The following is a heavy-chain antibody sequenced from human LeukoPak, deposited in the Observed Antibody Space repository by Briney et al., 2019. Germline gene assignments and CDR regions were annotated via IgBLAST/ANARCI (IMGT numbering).Heavy chain of an antibody. Sequence: GGSLRLSCAASGFTFSSYSMNWVRQAPGKGLEWVSYISSSSSTIYYADSVKGRFTISRDNAKNSLYLQVNSLRAEDTAVYYCARDSTGYYGSGSYFLSGWGQGTLVTVSS. V-gene: IGHV3-48*01. CDR1: GFTFSSYS. CDR2: ISSSSSTI. J-gene: IGHJ4*02. D-gene: IGHD3-10*01. CDR3: ARDSTGYYGSGSYFLSG.